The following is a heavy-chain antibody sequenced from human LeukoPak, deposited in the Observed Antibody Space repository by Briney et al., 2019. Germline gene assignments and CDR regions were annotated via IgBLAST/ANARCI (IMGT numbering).Heavy chain of an antibody. CDR1: GGSISSYY. CDR3: ARVWVPAADDAFDI. Sequence: SETLSLTCTVSGGSISSYYWSWIRQPPGKGLEWIGYIYYSGSTNYNPSLKSRVTISVDTSKNQFSLKLSSVTAADTAVYYCARVWVPAADDAFDIWGQGTMVTVSS. J-gene: IGHJ3*02. CDR2: IYYSGST. D-gene: IGHD2-2*01. V-gene: IGHV4-59*01.